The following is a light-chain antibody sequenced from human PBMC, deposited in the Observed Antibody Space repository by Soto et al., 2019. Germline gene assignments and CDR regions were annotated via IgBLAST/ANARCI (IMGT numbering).Light chain of an antibody. J-gene: IGKJ4*01. V-gene: IGKV4-1*01. Sequence: DIVMTHSPDSLAVSLGERATINCNSSQSVLYRSDNQNYLAWYLQKPGQPPKLLIYWASTRESGVPDRFSGSGSGTDFTLTISSLQAEDVAVYYCQQYYSTPLSFGGGTKVDIK. CDR3: QQYYSTPLS. CDR2: WAS. CDR1: QSVLYRSDNQNY.